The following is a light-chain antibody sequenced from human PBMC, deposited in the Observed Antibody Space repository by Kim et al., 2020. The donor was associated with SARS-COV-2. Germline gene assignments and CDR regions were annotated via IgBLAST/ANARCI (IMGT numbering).Light chain of an antibody. CDR3: QQRSNWPDT. Sequence: LSPGARPTPSSLASQSVRSYLTWYHQKPGQAPRLLLYDASNRATGIPARFSGSASGTDFTLTISSLEPEDFAVYYCQQRSNWPDTFGQGTKLVI. J-gene: IGKJ2*01. CDR1: QSVRSY. CDR2: DAS. V-gene: IGKV3-11*01.